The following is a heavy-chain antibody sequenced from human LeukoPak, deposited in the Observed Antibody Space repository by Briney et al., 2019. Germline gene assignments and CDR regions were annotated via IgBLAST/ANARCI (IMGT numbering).Heavy chain of an antibody. Sequence: ETLSLTCAVYGGSFSGYYWSWIRQPPGKGLEWIGEINHSGSTNYNPSLKSRVTISVDTSKNQFSLKLSSVTAADTAVYYCARGRIAAAGTCWFDPWGQGTLVTVSS. D-gene: IGHD6-13*01. V-gene: IGHV4-34*01. CDR2: INHSGST. CDR1: GGSFSGYY. J-gene: IGHJ5*02. CDR3: ARGRIAAAGTCWFDP.